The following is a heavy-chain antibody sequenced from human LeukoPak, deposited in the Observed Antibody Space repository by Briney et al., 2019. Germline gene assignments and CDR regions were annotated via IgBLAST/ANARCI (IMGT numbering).Heavy chain of an antibody. CDR1: GFTFSSYW. D-gene: IGHD3-10*01. Sequence: GGSLRLSCAASGFTFSSYWMSWVRQAPGKGLEWVAKIKQDGSEKYYAGSVKARFTISRDNAKNSLSLQMNSLRAEDTAVYYCARDYDHYYGSGSYLYYFDYWGQGTLVTVSS. CDR3: ARDYDHYYGSGSYLYYFDY. V-gene: IGHV3-7*01. CDR2: IKQDGSEK. J-gene: IGHJ4*02.